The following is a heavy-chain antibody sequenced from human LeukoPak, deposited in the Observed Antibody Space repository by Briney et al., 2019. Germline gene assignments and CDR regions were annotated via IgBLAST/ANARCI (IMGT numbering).Heavy chain of an antibody. Sequence: KSGGSLRLSCAASGFTFNSYSINWVRQAPGKGLEWVSSISSSSSFIYYADSVKVRFTISRDNAKNSLYLQMNSLRAEDTAVYYCARGYFGSGNYVDYWGQGTLVTVSS. J-gene: IGHJ4*02. V-gene: IGHV3-21*01. CDR3: ARGYFGSGNYVDY. D-gene: IGHD3-10*01. CDR2: ISSSSSFI. CDR1: GFTFNSYS.